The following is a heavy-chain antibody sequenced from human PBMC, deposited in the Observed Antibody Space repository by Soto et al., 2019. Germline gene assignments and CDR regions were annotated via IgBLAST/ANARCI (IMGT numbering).Heavy chain of an antibody. J-gene: IGHJ6*02. CDR3: AIRGLPAGLGYYNYGMDV. V-gene: IGHV3-21*02. CDR1: GFSFSDYT. CDR2: ISSSSGYI. D-gene: IGHD6-13*01. Sequence: EVQLVESGGGLVKPGGSLRLSCAASGFSFSDYTMNWVRQAPGEGLEWVSSISSSSGYIFYADSVKGRFTISRDNAKNCLYLQMNSLRADDTAVYYCAIRGLPAGLGYYNYGMDVWGQGTTVAVSS.